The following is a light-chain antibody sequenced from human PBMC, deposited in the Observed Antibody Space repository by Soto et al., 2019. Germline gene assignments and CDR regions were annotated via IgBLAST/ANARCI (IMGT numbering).Light chain of an antibody. Sequence: ELTQPPSVSVAPGQTASITCGGSNIGSKSVQWYRQKPGQAPLLVVNDDSDRPSGIPERFSGSNSGNTATLTISRVEAGDEADYYCQVWDNTNDHPVYVFGTGTKVTVL. CDR1: NIGSKS. V-gene: IGLV3-21*02. CDR3: QVWDNTNDHPVYV. J-gene: IGLJ1*01. CDR2: DDS.